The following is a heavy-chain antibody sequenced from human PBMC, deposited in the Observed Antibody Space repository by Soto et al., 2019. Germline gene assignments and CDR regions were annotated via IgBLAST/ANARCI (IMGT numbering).Heavy chain of an antibody. D-gene: IGHD5-12*01. V-gene: IGHV3-30-3*01. CDR1: GFTFSSYA. Sequence: QVQLVESGGGMVQPGRSLRLSCAASGFTFSSYAMHWVRQAPGKGLEWVAVISYDGSNKYYADSVKGRFTISRDNSKNTLYLQMNSLRAEDTAVYYCARDGRAFQWLRDYWGQGTLVTVSS. CDR2: ISYDGSNK. J-gene: IGHJ4*02. CDR3: ARDGRAFQWLRDY.